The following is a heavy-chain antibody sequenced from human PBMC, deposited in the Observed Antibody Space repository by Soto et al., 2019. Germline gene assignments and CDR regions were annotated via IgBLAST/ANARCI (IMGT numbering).Heavy chain of an antibody. D-gene: IGHD2-15*01. Sequence: TLSLTCTVSGGSISSGGYYWSWIRQHPGKGLEWIGYIYYSGSTYYNPSLKSRVTISVDTSKNQFSLKLSSVTAADTAVYYCARELNCSGGSCYSYYYYYGMDVWGQGTTVTVSS. V-gene: IGHV4-31*03. CDR2: IYYSGST. J-gene: IGHJ6*02. CDR1: GGSISSGGYY. CDR3: ARELNCSGGSCYSYYYYYGMDV.